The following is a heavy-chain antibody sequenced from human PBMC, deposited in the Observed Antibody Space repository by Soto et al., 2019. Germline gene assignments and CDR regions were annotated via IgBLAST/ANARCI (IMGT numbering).Heavy chain of an antibody. D-gene: IGHD3-10*01. CDR1: GGTFSSYA. CDR3: ARGFGELLYDWFDP. J-gene: IGHJ5*02. CDR2: IIPTFGTA. V-gene: IGHV1-69*13. Sequence: SVKVSCKASGGTFSSYAISWVRQAPGQGLEWMGGIIPTFGTANYAQKFQGRVTITADESTSTAYMELSSLRSEDTAVYYCARGFGELLYDWFDPWGQGTLVTVSS.